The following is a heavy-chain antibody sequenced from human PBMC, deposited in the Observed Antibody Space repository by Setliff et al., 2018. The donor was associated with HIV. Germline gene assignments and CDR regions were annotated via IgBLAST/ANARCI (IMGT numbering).Heavy chain of an antibody. J-gene: IGHJ5*02. CDR2: ISAYNGNT. CDR3: ARGYCGGGICYSPNWLDP. Sequence: ASVKVSCKASGYTFTSYYMHWVRQAPGQGLEWMGWISAYNGNTNYAQKLQGRVTMTTDTSTSTAYMEIKSLTSDDTAVYYCARGYCGGGICYSPNWLDPWGQGTLVTVSS. D-gene: IGHD2-15*01. V-gene: IGHV1-18*04. CDR1: GYTFTSYY.